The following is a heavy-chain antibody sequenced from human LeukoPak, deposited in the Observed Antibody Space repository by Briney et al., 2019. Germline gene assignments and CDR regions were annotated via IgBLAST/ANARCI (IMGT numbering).Heavy chain of an antibody. CDR2: ISRDGSRT. Sequence: GGSLRLSCAASGFTFRNHWTHWVSQTAGNGLVWVSRISRDGSRTTYADSVKGRFTISGDNAKNTLYLQMNKLRAEDTAMYYCARDQRVTGRPDIDYWGQGTLVIVSS. J-gene: IGHJ4*02. D-gene: IGHD6-6*01. CDR1: GFTFRNHW. CDR3: ARDQRVTGRPDIDY. V-gene: IGHV3-74*03.